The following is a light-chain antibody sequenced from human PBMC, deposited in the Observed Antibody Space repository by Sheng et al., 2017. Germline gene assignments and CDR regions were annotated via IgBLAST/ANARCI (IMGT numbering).Light chain of an antibody. CDR1: RSVSTN. V-gene: IGKV3-15*01. CDR2: GAS. J-gene: IGKJ5*01. Sequence: ETLMTQSPGTLSVPPGERATLSCWASRSVSTNLAWYQQKPGQSPRLLIYGASTRATGIPARFSGSGSGTDFTLTISSLQAEDVAVYYCQQYHSSPVTFGQGTRLEIK. CDR3: QQYHSSPVT.